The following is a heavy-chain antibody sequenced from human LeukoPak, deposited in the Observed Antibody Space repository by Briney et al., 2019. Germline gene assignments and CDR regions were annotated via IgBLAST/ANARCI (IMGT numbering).Heavy chain of an antibody. V-gene: IGHV3-30-3*01. Sequence: GGSLRLSCAASGFSFSGYGMHWVRQAPGKGLEWVAIISYDGSNKYYADSVKGRFTSSRDNSKNTLYLQMNSLRAEDTAVYYCARDRQYCSSTSCYLYYYYGMDVWGQGTTVTVSS. D-gene: IGHD2-2*01. J-gene: IGHJ6*02. CDR1: GFSFSGYG. CDR3: ARDRQYCSSTSCYLYYYYGMDV. CDR2: ISYDGSNK.